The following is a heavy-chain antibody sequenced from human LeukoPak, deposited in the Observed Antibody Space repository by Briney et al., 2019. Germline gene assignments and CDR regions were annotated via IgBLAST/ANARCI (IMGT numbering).Heavy chain of an antibody. CDR3: ARSILSAFDI. V-gene: IGHV3-11*06. Sequence: PGGSLRLSCAASGFTFSDYYMSWIRQAPGKGLEWVSYISSSSSYTNYADSEKGRFTISRDNAKNSLYLQMNSLRAEDTAVYYCARSILSAFDIWGQGTMVTVSS. CDR1: GFTFSDYY. J-gene: IGHJ3*02. CDR2: ISSSSSYT.